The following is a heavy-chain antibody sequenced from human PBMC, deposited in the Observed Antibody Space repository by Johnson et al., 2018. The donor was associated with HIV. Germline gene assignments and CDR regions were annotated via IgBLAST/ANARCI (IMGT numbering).Heavy chain of an antibody. Sequence: QVQLVESGGGVVQPGGSLRLSCAASGFTFSSYGMHWVRQAPGKGLEWVAVISYDGSNKYYADSVKGRFTISRDNSKNTLYLQMNSLRAEDTAVYYCAREARSERSAVAVSDAFDIWGQGTMVTVSP. CDR3: AREARSERSAVAVSDAFDI. CDR1: GFTFSSYG. V-gene: IGHV3-30*19. CDR2: ISYDGSNK. J-gene: IGHJ3*02. D-gene: IGHD6-19*01.